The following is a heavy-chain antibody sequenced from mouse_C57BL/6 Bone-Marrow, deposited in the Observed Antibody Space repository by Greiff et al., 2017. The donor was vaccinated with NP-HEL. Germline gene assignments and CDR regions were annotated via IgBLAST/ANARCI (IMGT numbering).Heavy chain of an antibody. Sequence: QVQLQQSGAELVRPGASVTLSCKASGYTFTDYEMHWVKQTPVHGLEWIGAIDPETGGTAYNQKFKGKAILTADKSSSTAYMELRSLTSEDSAVYYCTSHYYGSVYWYFDVWGTGTTVTVSS. CDR3: TSHYYGSVYWYFDV. V-gene: IGHV1-15*01. J-gene: IGHJ1*03. D-gene: IGHD1-1*01. CDR1: GYTFTDYE. CDR2: IDPETGGT.